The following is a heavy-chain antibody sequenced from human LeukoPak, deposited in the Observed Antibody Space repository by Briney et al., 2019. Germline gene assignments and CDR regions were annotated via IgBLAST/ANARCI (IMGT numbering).Heavy chain of an antibody. J-gene: IGHJ4*02. V-gene: IGHV3-7*01. Sequence: GGSLRLSCAASGFTFGSHWMTWVRQAPGMGVEWVANIQPDGTAKKYVGSVKGRFNIPRDNADNSLYLQMNSLRAEDTAVYYCARWNYDSLTGYYIDYWGQGTLVAVSS. D-gene: IGHD3-9*01. CDR2: IQPDGTAK. CDR3: ARWNYDSLTGYYIDY. CDR1: GFTFGSHW.